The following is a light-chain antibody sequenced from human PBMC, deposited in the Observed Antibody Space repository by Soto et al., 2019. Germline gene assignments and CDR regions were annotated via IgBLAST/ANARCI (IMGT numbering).Light chain of an antibody. V-gene: IGLV2-14*01. CDR3: SSYSSGSTLGV. Sequence: QSALTQPASVSGSPGQSITISCTGTSSDVGGYNYVSWYQQHPGKAPKLIIYEVSNRPSGVSDRFSGSKSGNTASLTISGLQAEDEADYYCSSYSSGSTLGVFGTGTKLTVL. CDR2: EVS. J-gene: IGLJ3*02. CDR1: SSDVGGYNY.